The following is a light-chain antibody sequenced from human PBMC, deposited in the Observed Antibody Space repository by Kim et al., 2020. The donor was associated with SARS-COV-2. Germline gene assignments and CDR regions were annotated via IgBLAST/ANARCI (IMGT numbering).Light chain of an antibody. V-gene: IGKV1D-13*01. CDR3: QQFDNYPPLT. CDR2: DAS. Sequence: GDRVTITCRASQDIGSALAWYQQKPGKPPSLLIYDASSLESGVPSRFSGSGSETHFTLTISSLQPEDFATYYCQQFDNYPPLTFGGGTKVDIK. J-gene: IGKJ4*01. CDR1: QDIGSA.